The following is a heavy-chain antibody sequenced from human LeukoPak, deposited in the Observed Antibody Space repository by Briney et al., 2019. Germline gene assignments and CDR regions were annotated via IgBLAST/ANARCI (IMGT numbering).Heavy chain of an antibody. CDR3: ARNVDIVATIGSPWFDP. CDR2: IYYSGST. CDR1: GGSISSGDYY. V-gene: IGHV4-30-4*01. J-gene: IGHJ5*02. D-gene: IGHD5-12*01. Sequence: SETLSLTCTVSGGSISSGDYYWSWIRQPPGKGLEWTGYIYYSGSTYYNPSLKSRVTISVDTSKNQFSLKLSSVTAADTAVYYCARNVDIVATIGSPWFDPWGQGTLVTVSS.